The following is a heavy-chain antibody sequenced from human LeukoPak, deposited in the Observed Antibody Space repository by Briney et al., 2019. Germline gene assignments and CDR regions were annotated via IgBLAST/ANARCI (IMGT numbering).Heavy chain of an antibody. V-gene: IGHV1-2*02. J-gene: IGHJ3*02. CDR1: GYTFTGYY. Sequence: GASVKVSCKASGYTFTGYYMHWVRQAPGQGLEWMGWINPNSGGTNYAQKFQGRVTMTRDTSISTAYMELSRLRSEDTAVYYCAADLDYGGNSWAFDIWGQGTMVTVSS. CDR3: AADLDYGGNSWAFDI. CDR2: INPNSGGT. D-gene: IGHD4-23*01.